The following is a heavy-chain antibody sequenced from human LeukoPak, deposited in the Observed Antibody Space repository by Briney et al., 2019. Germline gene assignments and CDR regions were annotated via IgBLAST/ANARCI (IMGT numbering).Heavy chain of an antibody. J-gene: IGHJ6*03. V-gene: IGHV1-8*01. Sequence: AASVKVSCKASGYTFTSYDINWVRQATGQGLEWMGWMNPNSGNTGYAQKFQGRVTMTRNISISTAYMELSRLRSEDTAVYYCARGYCSSTSCYRGKFYYYYYVDVWGKGTTVTVSS. CDR2: MNPNSGNT. CDR3: ARGYCSSTSCYRGKFYYYYYVDV. D-gene: IGHD2-2*02. CDR1: GYTFTSYD.